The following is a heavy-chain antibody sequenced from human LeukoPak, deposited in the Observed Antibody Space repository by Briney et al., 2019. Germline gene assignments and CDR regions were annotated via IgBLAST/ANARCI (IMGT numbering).Heavy chain of an antibody. CDR3: ARGLRRWLHKYYFDY. CDR2: INHSGST. V-gene: IGHV4-34*01. D-gene: IGHD5-24*01. CDR1: GGSFSGYY. Sequence: SETLSLTCAVYGGSFSGYYWSWIRQPPGKGLEWIGEINHSGSTNYNPSLKSRVTISVDTSENQFSLKLSSVTAADTAVYYCARGLRRWLHKYYFDYWGQGTLVTVSS. J-gene: IGHJ4*02.